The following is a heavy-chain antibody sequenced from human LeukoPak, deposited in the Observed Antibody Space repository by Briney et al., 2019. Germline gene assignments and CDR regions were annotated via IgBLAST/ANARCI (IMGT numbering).Heavy chain of an antibody. V-gene: IGHV3-7*01. J-gene: IGHJ4*02. CDR3: ASNPSGPQNWNYFDY. Sequence: PGGSLRLSSAASGFTFSSYWMSWVRQAPGKGLEWVANIKQDGSEKYYVDSVKGRFTISRDNAKNSLYLQMNSLRAEDTAVYYCASNPSGPQNWNYFDYWGQGTLVTVSS. D-gene: IGHD1-1*01. CDR2: IKQDGSEK. CDR1: GFTFSSYW.